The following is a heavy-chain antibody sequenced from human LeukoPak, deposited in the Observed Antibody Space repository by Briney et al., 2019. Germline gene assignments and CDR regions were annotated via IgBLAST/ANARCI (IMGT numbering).Heavy chain of an antibody. CDR1: GFTFSIYA. V-gene: IGHV3-23*01. CDR3: AREMGLAAAGPTDAFDI. Sequence: GGSLRLSCAASGFTFSIYAMSWVRQAPGKGLEWVSAISGSGGTAYYADSVKGRFTISRDNAKNSLYLQMNSLRAEDTAVYYCAREMGLAAAGPTDAFDIWGQGTMVTVSS. CDR2: ISGSGGTA. D-gene: IGHD6-13*01. J-gene: IGHJ3*02.